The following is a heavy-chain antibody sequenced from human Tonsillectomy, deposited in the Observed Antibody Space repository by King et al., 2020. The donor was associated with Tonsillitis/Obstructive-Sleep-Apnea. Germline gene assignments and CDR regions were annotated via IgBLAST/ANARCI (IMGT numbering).Heavy chain of an antibody. CDR1: GGSFSGYY. V-gene: IGHV4-34*01. Sequence: VQLQQWGAGLLKPSETLSLTCAVYGGSFSGYYWSWIRQPPGKGLEWIGEITHSGSTNYNPSLKCRVTISVDKSKNQFSLKLGSVTAADTALKYCARGDIVVVPAAMGYYYYMDVWGKGTTVTVSS. CDR2: ITHSGST. CDR3: ARGDIVVVPAAMGYYYYMDV. J-gene: IGHJ6*03. D-gene: IGHD2-2*01.